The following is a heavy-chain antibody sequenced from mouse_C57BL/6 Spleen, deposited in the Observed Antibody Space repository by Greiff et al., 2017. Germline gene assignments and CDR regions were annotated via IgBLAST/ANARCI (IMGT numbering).Heavy chain of an antibody. V-gene: IGHV1-64*01. J-gene: IGHJ2*01. D-gene: IGHD1-1*01. CDR3: ARSDYYGSDFED. CDR2: IHPNSGST. CDR1: GYTFTSYW. Sequence: QVQLQQPGAELVKPGASVKLSCKASGYTFTSYWMHWVKQRPGQGLEWIGMIHPNSGSTNYNEKFKSKATLTVDKSSSTAYMQLSSLTSEDSAVYYCARSDYYGSDFEDWGQGTTLTVSS.